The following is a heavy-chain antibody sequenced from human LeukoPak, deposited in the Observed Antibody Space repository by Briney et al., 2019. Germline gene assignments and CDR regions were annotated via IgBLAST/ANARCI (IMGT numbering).Heavy chain of an antibody. CDR2: IWYDGSNK. D-gene: IGHD2-15*01. CDR1: GFTFSSYG. Sequence: GGSLRLSCAASGFTFSSYGMHWVRQAPGKGLEWVAVIWYDGSNKYYADSVKGRFTISRDNSKNTLYLQMNSLRTEDTAVYYCARGYCSDVICYAGYDIWGQGTVVIVSS. CDR3: ARGYCSDVICYAGYDI. V-gene: IGHV3-33*01. J-gene: IGHJ3*02.